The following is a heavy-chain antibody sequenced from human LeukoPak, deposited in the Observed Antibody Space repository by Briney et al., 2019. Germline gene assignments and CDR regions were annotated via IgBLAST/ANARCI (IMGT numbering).Heavy chain of an antibody. J-gene: IGHJ3*02. D-gene: IGHD6-19*01. CDR1: GGTFSSYA. Sequence: GASVKVSCKASGGTFSSYAISWVRQAPGQGLEWMGGIIPIFGTANYAQKFQGRVTITADKSTSTAYMELRSLRSDDTAVYYCARGLQENLAWLTAFSAFDIWGQGTMVTVSS. CDR3: ARGLQENLAWLTAFSAFDI. CDR2: IIPIFGTA. V-gene: IGHV1-69*06.